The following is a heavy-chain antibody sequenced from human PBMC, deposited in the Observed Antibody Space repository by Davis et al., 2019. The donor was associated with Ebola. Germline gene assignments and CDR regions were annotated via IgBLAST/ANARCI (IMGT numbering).Heavy chain of an antibody. CDR1: GGSISSSSYY. CDR2: INGDGSRT. V-gene: IGHV3-74*01. CDR3: ARRSGYSYGYEGMDV. J-gene: IGHJ6*04. D-gene: IGHD5-18*01. Sequence: HTSETLSLTCTVSGGSISSSSYYWGWIRQPPGKGLVWVSRINGDGSRTSYADSVKGRFTISRDNAKNTLYLQMNSLRAEDTAVYYCARRSGYSYGYEGMDVWGKGTTVTVSS.